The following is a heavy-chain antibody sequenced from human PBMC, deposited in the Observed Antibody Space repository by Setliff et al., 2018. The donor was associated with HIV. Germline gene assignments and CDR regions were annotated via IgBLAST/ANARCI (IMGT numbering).Heavy chain of an antibody. V-gene: IGHV4-39*01. CDR3: ARLLFGYPFDR. D-gene: IGHD6-25*01. CDR2: ISHSGST. J-gene: IGHJ4*02. Sequence: SETLSLTCTVSGGSISSSSYYWGWIRQPPGEGLEWIGTISHSGSTYYNPSLRSRVTISLDTSTNQVSLNLTSVTAADTAVHYCARLLFGYPFDRWGRGLLVTVSS. CDR1: GGSISSSSYY.